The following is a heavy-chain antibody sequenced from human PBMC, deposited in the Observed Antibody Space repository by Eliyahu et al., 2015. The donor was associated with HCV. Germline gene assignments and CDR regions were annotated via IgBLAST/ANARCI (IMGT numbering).Heavy chain of an antibody. CDR2: ISYDGSNK. CDR1: GXTFSSYG. D-gene: IGHD1-14*01. J-gene: IGHJ4*02. V-gene: IGHV3-30*18. CDR3: AKEAGKVSRASPGGY. Sequence: QVQLVESGGGVVQPGRSLRLSXAASGXTFSSYGMHWVRQAPGKGLEWVAVISYDGSNKYYADSVKGRFTISRDNSKXTLYLQMNSLRAEDTAVYYCAKEAGKVSRASPGGYWGQGTLVTVSS.